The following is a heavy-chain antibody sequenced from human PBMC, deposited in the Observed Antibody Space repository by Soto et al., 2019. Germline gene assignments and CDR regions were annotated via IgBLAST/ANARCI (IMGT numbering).Heavy chain of an antibody. CDR3: ARDRLLLWFGELFGAFDI. J-gene: IGHJ3*02. Sequence: QVQLVQSGAEVKKPGASVKVSCKASGYTFTSYGISWVRQAPGQGLEWMGWISAYNGNTNYAQKLQGRVTMTTDTSTRTAYMELRSLRSDDAAVYYGARDRLLLWFGELFGAFDIWGQGTMVTVSS. CDR2: ISAYNGNT. CDR1: GYTFTSYG. V-gene: IGHV1-18*01. D-gene: IGHD3-10*01.